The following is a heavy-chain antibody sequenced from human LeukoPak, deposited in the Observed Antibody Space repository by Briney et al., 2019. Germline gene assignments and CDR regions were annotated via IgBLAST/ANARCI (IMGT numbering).Heavy chain of an antibody. Sequence: SETLSLTCTVSGGSISSSSYYWGWIRQPPGTGLEWIGSIYYSGSTYYNPSLKSRVTISVDKSKNQFSLKLSSVTAADTAVYYCARVPAQSYYYDSSGYYYFRRRRAYYMDVWGKGTTVTVSS. CDR1: GGSISSSSYY. D-gene: IGHD3-22*01. CDR3: ARVPAQSYYYDSSGYYYFRRRRAYYMDV. J-gene: IGHJ6*03. CDR2: IYYSGST. V-gene: IGHV4-39*07.